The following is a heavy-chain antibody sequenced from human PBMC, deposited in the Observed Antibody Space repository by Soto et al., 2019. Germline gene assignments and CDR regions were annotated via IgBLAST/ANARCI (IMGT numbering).Heavy chain of an antibody. CDR3: ARCGESSGWYVPAYYGMDV. CDR1: GASISSNTYY. D-gene: IGHD6-19*01. CDR2: IYYDGST. Sequence: ETLSLTCTVSGASISSNTYYWAWIRRPPGKGLECIGSIYYDGSTYYNPSLKSRLTISVDTPKNQLSLELNSVTAADTAVYYCARCGESSGWYVPAYYGMDVWGQGTTVTVSS. V-gene: IGHV4-39*01. J-gene: IGHJ6*02.